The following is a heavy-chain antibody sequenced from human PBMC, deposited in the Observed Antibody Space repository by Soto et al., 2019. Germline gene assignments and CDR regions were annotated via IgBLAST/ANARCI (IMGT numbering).Heavy chain of an antibody. D-gene: IGHD3-16*02. CDR1: GGSISSGDYY. CDR3: ARMFPQSPSVWMSNHYNFDY. V-gene: IGHV4-31*03. Sequence: QVQLQESGPGLVKPSQTLSLTCTVSGGSISSGDYYWTWIRQLPGKGLEWMGSIYYTGTTYYDPALKSRLTISVYTSKSQFSLKLKSVTVADTAGYYCARMFPQSPSVWMSNHYNFDYWVQVTLVTVSS. CDR2: IYYTGTT. J-gene: IGHJ4*02.